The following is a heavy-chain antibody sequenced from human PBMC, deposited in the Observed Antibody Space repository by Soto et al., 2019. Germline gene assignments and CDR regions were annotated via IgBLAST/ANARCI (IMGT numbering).Heavy chain of an antibody. D-gene: IGHD2-15*01. Sequence: SVKGSCKASGGTFSSYAIRWGRQAPGQGLEWMGGIIPIFGTANYAQKFQGRVTITADKSTSTAYMELSSLRSEDTAVYYCATNNDSIALVVAATLLPSYYGMDVWGQGTTV. CDR2: IIPIFGTA. CDR1: GGTFSSYA. CDR3: ATNNDSIALVVAATLLPSYYGMDV. J-gene: IGHJ6*02. V-gene: IGHV1-69*06.